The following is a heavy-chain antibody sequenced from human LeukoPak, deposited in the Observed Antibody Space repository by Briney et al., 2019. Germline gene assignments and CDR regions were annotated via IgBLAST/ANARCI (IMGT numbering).Heavy chain of an antibody. Sequence: WASVKVSCKASGYTFTSYGINWVRQAPGQGLEWMGWISTYNGSTNYAQKLQGRVAMTTDTSTTTAYMELRSLRSDDTAVYYCARGSSYGFSMGYWGQGTLVTVSS. D-gene: IGHD5-18*01. J-gene: IGHJ4*02. V-gene: IGHV1-18*01. CDR3: ARGSSYGFSMGY. CDR1: GYTFTSYG. CDR2: ISTYNGST.